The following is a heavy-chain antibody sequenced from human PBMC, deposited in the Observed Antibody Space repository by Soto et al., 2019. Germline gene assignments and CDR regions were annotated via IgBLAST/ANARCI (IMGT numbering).Heavy chain of an antibody. D-gene: IGHD2-15*01. Sequence: QVQLVQSGTEVKKPGSSVAVSCQASAGTFNNHSLSWVRQAPGQGLEWMGRSIPILGRADYSQKFQGRLTLTVDKSTSTADMELSSLTSDDTAVYYCVIDLGYFDFWGQGTLVTVSS. V-gene: IGHV1-69*02. CDR1: AGTFNNHS. J-gene: IGHJ4*02. CDR3: VIDLGYFDF. CDR2: SIPILGRA.